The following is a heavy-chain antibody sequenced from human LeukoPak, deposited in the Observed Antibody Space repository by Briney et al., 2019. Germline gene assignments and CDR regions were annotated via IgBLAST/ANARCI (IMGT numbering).Heavy chain of an antibody. J-gene: IGHJ4*02. D-gene: IGHD4-17*01. CDR3: VRDYYGDYYFDY. CDR1: GYTFTTYS. Sequence: PGGSLRLSCAASGYTFTTYSMNWARQAPGKGLEWVSSINTSGSYIYHAGSVKGRFTISRDNAKNSLYLQMNSLRAEDTAVYYCVRDYYGDYYFDYWGQGTLVTVSS. CDR2: INTSGSYI. V-gene: IGHV3-21*01.